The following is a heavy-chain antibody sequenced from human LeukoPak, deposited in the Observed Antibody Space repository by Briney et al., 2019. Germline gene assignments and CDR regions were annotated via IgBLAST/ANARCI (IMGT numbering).Heavy chain of an antibody. CDR3: ARDEFGDHVPGDI. Sequence: SETLSLTCTVSGGSISIGSYYWGWIRQPPGKGLEWIGSIYYSGSTYYNPSLKSRVTISVDTSKNHFSLKLTSVTAADTAVYYCARDEFGDHVPGDIWGQGTMVTVSS. J-gene: IGHJ3*02. D-gene: IGHD4-17*01. CDR2: IYYSGST. CDR1: GGSISIGSYY. V-gene: IGHV4-39*07.